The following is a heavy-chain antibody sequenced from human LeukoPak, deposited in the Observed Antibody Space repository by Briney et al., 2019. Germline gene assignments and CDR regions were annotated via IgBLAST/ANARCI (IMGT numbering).Heavy chain of an antibody. D-gene: IGHD7-27*01. Sequence: PGGSLRLSCEASGFTFRTYGMTWVRQAPGKGLEWVSGITGSSTWTYYADSVRGRFTISRDNSKNTLHLQMNNLTADGTAIYYCARELVSLGTGYFDLWGRGTLVTVSS. J-gene: IGHJ2*01. CDR2: ITGSSTWT. V-gene: IGHV3-23*01. CDR1: GFTFRTYG. CDR3: ARELVSLGTGYFDL.